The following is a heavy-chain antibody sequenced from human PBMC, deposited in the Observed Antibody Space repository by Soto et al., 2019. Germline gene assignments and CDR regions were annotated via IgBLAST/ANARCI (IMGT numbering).Heavy chain of an antibody. CDR3: ARDLKDCGDDGPGDC. CDR2: INPDGRST. V-gene: IGHV3-74*01. J-gene: IGHJ4*02. Sequence: GGSLRLSCAASGFSFSSSWMHWVRQAPGKGPAWVSRINPDGRSTSFADPVKGRFTIPRDNAKNTLYLKMNGLRAEDTAVYYCARDLKDCGDDGPGDCWGQGTLVTV. D-gene: IGHD4-17*01. CDR1: GFSFSSSW.